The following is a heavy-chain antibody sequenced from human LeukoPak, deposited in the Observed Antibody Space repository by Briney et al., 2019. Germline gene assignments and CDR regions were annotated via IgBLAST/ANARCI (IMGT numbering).Heavy chain of an antibody. D-gene: IGHD3-9*01. CDR2: IRYDGSNK. CDR3: AKADIYYYYYMDV. CDR1: GFTFSSYG. J-gene: IGHJ6*03. Sequence: GGSLRLSCAASGFTFSSYGMHWVRQAPGKGLEWVAFIRYDGSNKYYADSVKGRFTISRENSKNTLYLQMNSLRAEDTAVYYCAKADIYYYYYMDVWGKGTTVTVSS. V-gene: IGHV3-30*02.